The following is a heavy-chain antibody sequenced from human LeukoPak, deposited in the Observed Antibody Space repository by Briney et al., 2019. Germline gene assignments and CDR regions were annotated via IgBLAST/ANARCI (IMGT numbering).Heavy chain of an antibody. D-gene: IGHD5-24*01. CDR3: ARDSVTREMATRYDY. J-gene: IGHJ4*02. CDR1: GGSVSSGSYY. V-gene: IGHV4-61*01. CDR2: IYYSGST. Sequence: SETPSLTRTVSGGSVSSGSYYWSWIRQPPGKGLEWIGYIYYSGSTNYNPSLKSRVTISVDTSKNQFSLKLSSVTAADTAVYYCARDSVTREMATRYDYWGQGTLVTVSS.